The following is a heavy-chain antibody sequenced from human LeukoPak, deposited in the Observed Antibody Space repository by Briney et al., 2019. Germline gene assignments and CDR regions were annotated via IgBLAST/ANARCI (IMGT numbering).Heavy chain of an antibody. CDR2: IYTSGST. CDR3: AGGASSYEEYGGSRWSDYYYMDV. Sequence: SETLSLTCTVSGGSISSYYWSWIRQPAGKGLEWIGRIYTSGSTNYNPSLKSRVTMSVDTSKNQFSLKLSSVTAADTAVCYCAGGASSYEEYGGSRWSDYYYMDVWGKGTTVTVSS. CDR1: GGSISSYY. J-gene: IGHJ6*03. V-gene: IGHV4-4*07. D-gene: IGHD5-12*01.